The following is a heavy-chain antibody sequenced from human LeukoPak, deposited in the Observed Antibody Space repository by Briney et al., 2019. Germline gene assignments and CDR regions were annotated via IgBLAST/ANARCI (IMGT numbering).Heavy chain of an antibody. CDR2: IIPIFGTA. CDR1: GGTFSSYA. Sequence: SVKVSCKASGGTFSSYAISWVRQAPGQGLEWMGGIIPIFGTANYAQKFQGRVTVTADESTSTAYMELSSLRSEDTAVYYCARTPDSSGYYMYYFDYWGQGTLVTVSS. J-gene: IGHJ4*02. V-gene: IGHV1-69*01. D-gene: IGHD3-22*01. CDR3: ARTPDSSGYYMYYFDY.